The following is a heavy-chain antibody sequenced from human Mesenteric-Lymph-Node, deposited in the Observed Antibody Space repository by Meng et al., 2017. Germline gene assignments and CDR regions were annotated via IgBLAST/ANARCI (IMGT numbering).Heavy chain of an antibody. V-gene: IGHV3-13*01. J-gene: IGHJ4*02. CDR1: GFTFRNYD. Sequence: EVQLVESGGGLVQPVGSLSLSCAASGFTFRNYDMHWVRQATGEGLEWVAAIGTVGDTYYPGSVKGRFTISRDDAKNSLYLQMNSLRAGDTGVYYCVREALGVDWQPLDHWGQGTLVTVSS. CDR3: VREALGVDWQPLDH. D-gene: IGHD3-9*01. CDR2: IGTVGDT.